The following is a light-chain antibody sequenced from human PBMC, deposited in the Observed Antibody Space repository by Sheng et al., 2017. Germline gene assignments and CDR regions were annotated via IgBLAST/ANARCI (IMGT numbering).Light chain of an antibody. J-gene: IGLJ2*01. V-gene: IGLV3-21*03. CDR1: NIGRKS. Sequence: SYVLTQPPSVSVAPGKTARITCGGINIGRKSVHWYQQKPGQAPVVIVFDDSDRPSGIPERFSGSNSGNTATLTISRVEAGDEADYYCQIWDSSSDHVVFGGGTSLTVL. CDR2: DDS. CDR3: QIWDSSSDHVV.